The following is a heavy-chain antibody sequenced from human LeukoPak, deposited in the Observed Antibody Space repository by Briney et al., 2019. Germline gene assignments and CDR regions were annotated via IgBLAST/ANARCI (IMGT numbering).Heavy chain of an antibody. D-gene: IGHD1-26*01. CDR2: IYYSGST. CDR3: ARDRATTRSYYYYYGMDV. CDR1: GGSISSGGYY. Sequence: PSETLSLTCTVSGGSISSGGYYWSWTRQHPGKGLEWIGYIYYSGSTYYNPSLKSRVTISVDTSKNQFSLKLSSVTAADTAVYYCARDRATTRSYYYYYGMDVWGQGTTVTVSS. V-gene: IGHV4-31*03. J-gene: IGHJ6*02.